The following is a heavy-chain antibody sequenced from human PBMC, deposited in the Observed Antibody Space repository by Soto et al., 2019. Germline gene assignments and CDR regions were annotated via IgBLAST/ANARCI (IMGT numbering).Heavy chain of an antibody. Sequence: CGSLRLSCAASGLTFCSYAMGWVRKAPGKGLEWVSAISGSGGSTYYADSVKGRFTISRDNSKNTLYLQMNSLRAEDTAVYYCAKELDSSGYGNYYYYGMDVWGQGTTVTVSS. D-gene: IGHD6-19*01. CDR2: ISGSGGST. J-gene: IGHJ6*02. CDR1: GLTFCSYA. V-gene: IGHV3-23*01. CDR3: AKELDSSGYGNYYYYGMDV.